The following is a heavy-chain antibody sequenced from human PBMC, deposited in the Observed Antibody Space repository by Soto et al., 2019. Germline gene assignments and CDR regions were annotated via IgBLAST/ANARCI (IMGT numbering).Heavy chain of an antibody. V-gene: IGHV4-59*01. Sequence: QVQLQESGPGLVKPSETLSLTCTVSGGSISSYYWSWIRQPPGKGLEWIGYIYYSGSTNYNPSLKSRVAISVDTSKNQCSLKLSSVTAADTAVYYCARVPCSGGSCPPRYGMDVWGQGTTVTVSS. D-gene: IGHD2-15*01. CDR1: GGSISSYY. CDR3: ARVPCSGGSCPPRYGMDV. CDR2: IYYSGST. J-gene: IGHJ6*02.